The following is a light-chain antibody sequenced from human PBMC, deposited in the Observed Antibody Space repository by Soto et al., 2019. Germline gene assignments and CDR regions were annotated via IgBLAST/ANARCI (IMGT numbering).Light chain of an antibody. CDR1: QTILNRPNNKNA. CDR3: QQFYTTPT. J-gene: IGKJ5*01. V-gene: IGKV4-1*01. CDR2: WAS. Sequence: DIVLTQSPDSLAVSLSDRANINRKSIQTILNRPNNKNALLWYQQKPGQPPKLLISWASARESGVPDRFSGSGSGTDFTLTISSLQAEDVAVYYCQQFYTTPTFGQGTRLEIK.